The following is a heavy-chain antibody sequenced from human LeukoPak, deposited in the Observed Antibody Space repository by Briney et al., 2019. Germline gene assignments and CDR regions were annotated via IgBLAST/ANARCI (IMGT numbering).Heavy chain of an antibody. V-gene: IGHV1-69*04. J-gene: IGHJ4*02. D-gene: IGHD5-24*01. CDR1: GGTFSSYA. Sequence: SVKVSCKASGGTFSSYAISWVRQAPGQGLEWMGRIIPILGIANYAQKFQGRVTITADKSTSTAYMELSSLRSEDTAVYYCARHRDGYNQYYFDYWGQGTLVTVSS. CDR2: IIPILGIA. CDR3: ARHRDGYNQYYFDY.